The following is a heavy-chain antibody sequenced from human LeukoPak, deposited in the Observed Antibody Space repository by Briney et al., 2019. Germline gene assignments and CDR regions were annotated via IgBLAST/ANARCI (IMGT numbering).Heavy chain of an antibody. CDR1: GYTFTGYY. CDR2: INPNSGDT. V-gene: IGHV1-2*02. CDR3: AKDQGRGYTYGLYYFDY. J-gene: IGHJ4*02. D-gene: IGHD5-18*01. Sequence: ASVKVSCKASGYTFTGYYMHWVRQAPGQGLEWMGWINPNSGDTHYAQKFQGRVTMTRDTSISTAYMELSRLRSDDTAMYYCAKDQGRGYTYGLYYFDYWGQGTLVTVSS.